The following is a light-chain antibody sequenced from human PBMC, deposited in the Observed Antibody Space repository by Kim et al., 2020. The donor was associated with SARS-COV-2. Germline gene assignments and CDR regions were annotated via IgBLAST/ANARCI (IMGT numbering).Light chain of an antibody. J-gene: IGKJ2*03. CDR2: AAS. CDR3: QERSNWPS. CDR1: RSVHCS. V-gene: IGKV3-11*01. Sequence: RPWAPGSLATLSRQAGRSVHCSLAWYQQNPAQAPRLLIAAASTRATAIPSSFSGSGSGIDFTLTIRSLESEDFAVYYWQERSNWPSFGQGTKLEI.